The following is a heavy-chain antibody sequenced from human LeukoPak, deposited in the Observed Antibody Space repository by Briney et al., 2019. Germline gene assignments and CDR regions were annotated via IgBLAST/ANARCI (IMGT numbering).Heavy chain of an antibody. CDR1: GYTFTDYY. CDR2: INPNSGGT. V-gene: IGHV1-2*02. D-gene: IGHD3-10*01. J-gene: IGHJ4*02. Sequence: ASVKVSCKASGYTFTDYYIHWVRQAPGQGLEWMGWINPNSGGTDYAQKFQGRVTITRDTSISTAYMELSRVRADDTAVYYCARLNEVRGLYYFDYWGQGTLVTVSS. CDR3: ARLNEVRGLYYFDY.